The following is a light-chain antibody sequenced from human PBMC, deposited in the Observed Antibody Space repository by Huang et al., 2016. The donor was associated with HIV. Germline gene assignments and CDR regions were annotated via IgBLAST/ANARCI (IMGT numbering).Light chain of an antibody. CDR2: DAS. J-gene: IGKJ2*01. Sequence: EIVLTQSPATLSLSPGESATLSCRTSQSVFSYLAWYQQRPGQAPRLLIYDASNRATGVSARFSGSGSGTDFALTISSLEPEDFAVYFCQQRSAWPRTFGHGTKLEI. CDR1: QSVFSY. CDR3: QQRSAWPRT. V-gene: IGKV3-11*01.